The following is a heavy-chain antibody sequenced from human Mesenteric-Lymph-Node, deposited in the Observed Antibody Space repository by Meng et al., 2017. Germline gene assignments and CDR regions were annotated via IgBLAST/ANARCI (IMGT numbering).Heavy chain of an antibody. CDR2: IYYSGST. D-gene: IGHD4-17*01. J-gene: IGHJ5*02. CDR1: GGSISSGGFY. V-gene: IGHV4-31*03. CDR3: ARTNYGDYNWFDP. Sequence: QVHVQESGSGLVKPSQTLSLTCTVSGGSISSGGFYWSWIRQHPGKGLEWIGYIYYSGSTYSNPSLRSRVAISIDTSKNQFSLKLTSVTAADTAVYFCARTNYGDYNWFDPWGQGTLVTVSS.